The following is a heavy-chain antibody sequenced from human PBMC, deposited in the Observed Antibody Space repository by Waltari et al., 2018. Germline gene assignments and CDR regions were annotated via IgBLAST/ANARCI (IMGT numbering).Heavy chain of an antibody. Sequence: EVQLVESGEGLVQPGGSLRLSCAASGFTFSSYSMHWVRQAPGKGLEYVSAISSNGGSTYYADSVKYRFTISRDNSKNTLYLQMGSLRVEDMAVYYCARGYYGDYDPNYYYYMDVWGKGTTVTVSS. CDR1: GFTFSSYS. CDR3: ARGYYGDYDPNYYYYMDV. D-gene: IGHD4-17*01. V-gene: IGHV3-64*02. J-gene: IGHJ6*03. CDR2: ISSNGGST.